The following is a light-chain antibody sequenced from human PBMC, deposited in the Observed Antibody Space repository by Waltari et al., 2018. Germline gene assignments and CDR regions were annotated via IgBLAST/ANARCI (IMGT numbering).Light chain of an antibody. V-gene: IGKV1-5*03. CDR2: MAS. CDR3: QQYSSFST. CDR1: QSVGTW. Sequence: DIQMTQSPSTLSASVGDRVTISCRASQSVGTWLAWYQQKPGKAPKLLIYMASSLESGVPSRFSGSGSGTEFTLTISSLQPVDFATYSCQQYSSFSTFGQGTKV. J-gene: IGKJ2*01.